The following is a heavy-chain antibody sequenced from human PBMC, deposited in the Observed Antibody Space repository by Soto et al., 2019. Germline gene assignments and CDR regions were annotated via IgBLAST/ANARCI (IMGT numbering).Heavy chain of an antibody. CDR1: GFNFSPYW. V-gene: IGHV3-74*01. Sequence: EVPLVESGGGLVQPGESLRLSCAASGFNFSPYWMHWVRQVPGKGLEWISHIGGGGSVTVYADSVKGRFTISRDDAKNTLYLQMNSLRSEDTAVYYCVRDRGFPDSFDSWGRGTKVTVSS. J-gene: IGHJ3*02. CDR3: VRDRGFPDSFDS. D-gene: IGHD3-10*01. CDR2: IGGGGSVT.